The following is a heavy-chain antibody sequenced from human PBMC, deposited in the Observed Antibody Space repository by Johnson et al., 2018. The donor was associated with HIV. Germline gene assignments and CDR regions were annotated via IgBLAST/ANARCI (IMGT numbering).Heavy chain of an antibody. CDR3: ARDHSVYDIPAGAFDI. D-gene: IGHD5/OR15-5a*01. CDR1: GFTFSSYG. CDR2: IWYDGINK. V-gene: IGHV3-33*01. Sequence: QVQLVESGGGVVQPGRSLRLSCAAFGFTFSSYGIHWVRQAPGKGLEWVAVIWYDGINKYYADSVKGRFTSSRDNSKNTLYLQMNSLRAEDTAVYYCARDHSVYDIPAGAFDIWGQGTMVTVSS. J-gene: IGHJ3*02.